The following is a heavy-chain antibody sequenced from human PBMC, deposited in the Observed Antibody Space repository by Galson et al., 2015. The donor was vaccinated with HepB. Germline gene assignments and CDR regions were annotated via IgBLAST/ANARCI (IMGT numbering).Heavy chain of an antibody. V-gene: IGHV3-33*01. CDR1: GFHFGSYG. J-gene: IGHJ5*02. D-gene: IGHD1-1*01. CDR3: ARDSTGKTRLDP. CDR2: IYYDGSDK. Sequence: SLRLSCAASGFHFGSYGMHWVRQAPGKGLEWVALIYYDGSDKYYADSVTGRFTISRDNSRNTLCLQTNSLRAEDTALYYCARDSTGKTRLDPWGQGTLVTVSS.